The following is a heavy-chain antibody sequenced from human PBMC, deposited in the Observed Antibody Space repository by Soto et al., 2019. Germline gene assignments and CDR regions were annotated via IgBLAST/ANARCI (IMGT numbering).Heavy chain of an antibody. Sequence: QVQLQESGPGLVKPSETLSLTCTVSGGSISSYYWSWIRQPPGKGLEWVWYIYYSGSTNYNPSLKNRVTVSVDTSKNQVYLKLSSVTAADTAVYSGTRAVGVGLGDYWGQGTLVTVSS. CDR3: TRAVGVGLGDY. CDR1: GGSISSYY. J-gene: IGHJ4*02. V-gene: IGHV4-59*01. D-gene: IGHD6-19*01. CDR2: IYYSGST.